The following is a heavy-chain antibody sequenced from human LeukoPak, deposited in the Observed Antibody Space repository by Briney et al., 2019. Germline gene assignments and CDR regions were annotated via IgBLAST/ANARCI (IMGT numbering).Heavy chain of an antibody. J-gene: IGHJ5*02. Sequence: ASVKVSCKASGYTFTSYAMHWVRQAPGQRLEWMGWINAGNGNTKYSQKFQGRVTITRDTSASTAYMELSSLRSEDTAVYYCARDGILYSSSWYDNWFDPWGQGTLVTVSS. D-gene: IGHD6-13*01. V-gene: IGHV1-3*01. CDR3: ARDGILYSSSWYDNWFDP. CDR1: GYTFTSYA. CDR2: INAGNGNT.